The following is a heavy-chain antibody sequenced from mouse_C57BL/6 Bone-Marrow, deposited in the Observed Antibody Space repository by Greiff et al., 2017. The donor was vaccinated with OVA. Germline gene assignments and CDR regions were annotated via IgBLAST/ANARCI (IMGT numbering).Heavy chain of an antibody. D-gene: IGHD5-1*01. CDR3: ASSPTYWYFDV. CDR2: INPSSGYT. J-gene: IGHJ1*03. Sequence: QVQLQQSGAELAKPGASVKLSCKASGYTFTSYWMHWVKQRPGQGLEWIGYINPSSGYTKYNQKFKDKATLTADKSSSTAYMQLSRLTYEDAAVYYYASSPTYWYFDVWGTGTTVTVSS. CDR1: GYTFTSYW. V-gene: IGHV1-7*01.